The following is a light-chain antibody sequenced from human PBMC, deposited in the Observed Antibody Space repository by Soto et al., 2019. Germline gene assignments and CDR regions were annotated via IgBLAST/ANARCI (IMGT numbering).Light chain of an antibody. J-gene: IGKJ5*01. V-gene: IGKV1-5*03. CDR2: KAS. CDR3: QQLHSYPFT. CDR1: QTISSW. Sequence: DIQMTQSPSTLSGSVGDRVTITCRASQTISSWLAWYQQKPGKAPKLLIYKASTLKSGVPSRFSGSGSGTDFTLTINSLQPEDFATYYCQQLHSYPFTFGQGTRLEIK.